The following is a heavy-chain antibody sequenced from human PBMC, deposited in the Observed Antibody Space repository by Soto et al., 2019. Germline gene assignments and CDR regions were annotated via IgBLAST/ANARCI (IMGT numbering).Heavy chain of an antibody. V-gene: IGHV3-33*01. D-gene: IGHD3-10*01. J-gene: IGHJ4*02. CDR1: GFTFSSYG. CDR2: IWYDGSNK. CDR3: ARGMTRSGDNYFDY. Sequence: QVQLVESGGGVVQPGRSLRLSCAASGFTFSSYGMHWVRQAPGKGLEWVAVIWYDGSNKYYADSVKGRFTISRDNSKNTLYLQMDSLRAEDTAVYYCARGMTRSGDNYFDYWGQGTLVTVSS.